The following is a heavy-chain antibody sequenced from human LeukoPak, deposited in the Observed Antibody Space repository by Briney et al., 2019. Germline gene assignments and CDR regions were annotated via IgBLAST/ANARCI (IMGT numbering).Heavy chain of an antibody. CDR2: ISYSGSS. V-gene: IGHV4-59*01. CDR1: GGSISGYC. CDR3: ARSRSRGYSGDFDY. D-gene: IGHD5-12*01. J-gene: IGHJ4*02. Sequence: PSETLSLTCIVSGGSISGYCWSWIRQPPGKGLEWIGYISYSGSSNYNPSLKSRITISVDTSRNQFSLRLSSVTAADTAVYFCARSRSRGYSGDFDYWGQGTLVTVSS.